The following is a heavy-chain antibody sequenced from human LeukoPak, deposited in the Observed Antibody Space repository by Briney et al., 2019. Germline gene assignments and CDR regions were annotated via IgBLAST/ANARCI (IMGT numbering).Heavy chain of an antibody. V-gene: IGHV1-2*02. CDR3: ARDAFYYDILTGYYNYYYMDV. J-gene: IGHJ6*03. D-gene: IGHD3-9*01. CDR2: INPNSGGT. Sequence: ASVKVSCKASGYTFTGYYMHWVRQAPGQGLEWMGWINPNSGGTNYAQKFQGRVTMTRDTSISTAYMELSRLRSDDTAVYYCARDAFYYDILTGYYNYYYMDVWGKGTTVTVSS. CDR1: GYTFTGYY.